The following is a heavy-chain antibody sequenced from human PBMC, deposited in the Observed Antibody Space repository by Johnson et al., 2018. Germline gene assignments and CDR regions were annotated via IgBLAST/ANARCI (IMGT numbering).Heavy chain of an antibody. CDR2: LYSGGST. CDR1: GFTFSSYA. Sequence: QLVESGGGVVQPGRSLRLSCAASGFTFSSYAMSWVRQAPGKGLEWVSVLYSGGSTYYADSVKGQFTISRDNSKNTLYLQMNSLRAEDTAVYYWARDQGYSFAFDIWGQVTMVTVAS. CDR3: ARDQGYSFAFDI. D-gene: IGHD6-13*01. V-gene: IGHV3-66*01. J-gene: IGHJ3*02.